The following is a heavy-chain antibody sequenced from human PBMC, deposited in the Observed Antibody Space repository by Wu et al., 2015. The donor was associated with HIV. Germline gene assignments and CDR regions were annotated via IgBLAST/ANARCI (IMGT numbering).Heavy chain of an antibody. CDR2: INPSGGST. CDR1: GYTFTSYY. Sequence: QVQLVQSGAEVKKPGASVKVSCKASGYTFTSYYMHWVRQAPGQGLEWMGIINPSGGSTSYAQKFQGRVTMTRDTSTSTVYMELSSLRSEDTAVYYCARVRCSSTSCRHMSVAGNYGMDVWGQGDHGHRLL. D-gene: IGHD2-2*01. J-gene: IGHJ6*02. CDR3: ARVRCSSTSCRHMSVAGNYGMDV. V-gene: IGHV1-46*01.